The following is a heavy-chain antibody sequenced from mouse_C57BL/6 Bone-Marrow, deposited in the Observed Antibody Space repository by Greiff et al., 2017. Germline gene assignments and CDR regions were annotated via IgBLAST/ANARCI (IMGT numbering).Heavy chain of an antibody. CDR3: ARLNCVYGGYY. CDR2: IHPYDGDT. D-gene: IGHD2-2*01. V-gene: IGHV1-74*01. J-gene: IGHJ2*01. Sequence: QVQLQQPGAELVKPGASVKVSCKASGYTFTSYWMDWVKQRPGQGLEWIGRIHPYDGDTNYNEKFKGKATLTVDKSSSTAYMQLSSLTSEDAEVYFCARLNCVYGGYYWGQGTTLTVSS. CDR1: GYTFTSYW.